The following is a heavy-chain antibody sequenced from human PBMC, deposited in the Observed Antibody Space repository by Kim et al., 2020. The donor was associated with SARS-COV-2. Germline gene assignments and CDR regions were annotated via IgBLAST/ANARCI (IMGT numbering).Heavy chain of an antibody. CDR2: IFSNDEK. D-gene: IGHD3-9*01. Sequence: SGPTLVKPTETLTLTCTVSGFSLSNGRMAVSWIRQPPGKALEWLAHIFSNDEKSYSTSLKSRLTISKDTSKSQVLLTMTNMDPVDTGTYYCARSHGYDILTGYDYWGQGTLVTVSS. J-gene: IGHJ4*02. V-gene: IGHV2-26*01. CDR1: GFSLSNGRMA. CDR3: ARSHGYDILTGYDY.